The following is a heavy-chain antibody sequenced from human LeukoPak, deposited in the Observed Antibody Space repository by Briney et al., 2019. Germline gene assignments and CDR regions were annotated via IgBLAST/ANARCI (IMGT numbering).Heavy chain of an antibody. CDR2: INHSGST. D-gene: IGHD6-13*01. J-gene: IGHJ4*02. CDR3: EGIAAAGTNY. V-gene: IGHV4-34*03. Sequence: SETLSLTCAVYGGPFSGYYWSWIRQPPGKGLEWIGEINHSGSTNYNPSLKSRVTISVDTSKNQFSLKLSSVTAADTAVYYCEGIAAAGTNYWGQGTLVTVSS. CDR1: GGPFSGYY.